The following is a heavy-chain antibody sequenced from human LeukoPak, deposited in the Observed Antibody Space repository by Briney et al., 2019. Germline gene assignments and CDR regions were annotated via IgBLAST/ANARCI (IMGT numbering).Heavy chain of an antibody. CDR1: GDSISSGGYY. D-gene: IGHD6-19*01. CDR3: ARWYSSGWYGYAFDI. Sequence: SQTLSLTCTVSGDSISSGGYYWSWIRQHPGKGLEWIGYIYYSGSTYYNPSLKSRVTISVDTSKNQFSLKLSSVTAADTAVYYCARWYSSGWYGYAFDIWGQGTMVTVSS. V-gene: IGHV4-31*03. CDR2: IYYSGST. J-gene: IGHJ3*02.